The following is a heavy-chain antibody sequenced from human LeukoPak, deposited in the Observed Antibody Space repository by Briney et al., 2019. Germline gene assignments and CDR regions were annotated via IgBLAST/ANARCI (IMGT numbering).Heavy chain of an antibody. CDR1: GFTFSSYS. J-gene: IGHJ6*03. CDR3: ARGKWGLFYYMDV. D-gene: IGHD1-26*01. CDR2: ISTSSSTI. Sequence: GGSLRFSCAASGFTFSSYSMNWVRQAPGKGLEWVSYISTSSSTIYDADSVSGRFTISRDNAKNSLYLQMNSLRADDTAVYYCARGKWGLFYYMDVWGKGTKVTVSS. V-gene: IGHV3-48*01.